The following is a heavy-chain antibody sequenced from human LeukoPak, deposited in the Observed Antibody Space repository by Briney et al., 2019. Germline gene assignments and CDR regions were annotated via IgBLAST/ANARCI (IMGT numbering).Heavy chain of an antibody. Sequence: ASVKVSCKASGYTFSGYYMHWVRQAPGQGLEWMGWNSNSGGTKYAQKFQGRVTMTRDTSISTAYMELTSLESDDTAVYYCARDLAGDGLSYFDYWGQGTLVTVSS. V-gene: IGHV1-2*02. CDR2: NSNSGGT. J-gene: IGHJ4*02. D-gene: IGHD3-10*01. CDR1: GYTFSGYY. CDR3: ARDLAGDGLSYFDY.